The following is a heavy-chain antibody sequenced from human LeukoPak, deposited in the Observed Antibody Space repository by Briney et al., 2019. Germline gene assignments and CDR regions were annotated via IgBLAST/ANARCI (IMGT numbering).Heavy chain of an antibody. J-gene: IGHJ4*02. CDR1: GFTFSNYA. V-gene: IGHV3-23*01. CDR2: ISASAGTT. CDR3: ARGPPETPQSFRSRKPLDY. Sequence: ETGGSLRLSCAASGFTFSNYAMSWVRQAPGKGLEWVSAISASAGTTYYADSVKGRFTISRDNAKNSLYLQMNSLRAEDTAVYYCARGPPETPQSFRSRKPLDYWGQGTLVTVSS. D-gene: IGHD1-14*01.